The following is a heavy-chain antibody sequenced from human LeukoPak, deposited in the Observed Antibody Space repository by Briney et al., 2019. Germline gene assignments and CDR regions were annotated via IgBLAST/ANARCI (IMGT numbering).Heavy chain of an antibody. CDR2: IDGDGGVR. CDR1: GFTFSNSW. V-gene: IGHV3-7*01. J-gene: IGHJ5*02. D-gene: IGHD3-16*01. Sequence: PGGTLRLSCAASGFTFSNSWVSCVRQTPKNGIELVGNIDGDGGVRNHLDSLKGRCHISRDKSNKSLYRDIYSLRDGDTAVYYCARDPDSSAFGPWGRGVLVTVSS. CDR3: ARDPDSSAFGP.